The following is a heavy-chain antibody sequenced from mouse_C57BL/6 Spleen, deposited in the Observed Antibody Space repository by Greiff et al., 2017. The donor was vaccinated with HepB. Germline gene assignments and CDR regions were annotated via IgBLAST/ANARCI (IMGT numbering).Heavy chain of an antibody. V-gene: IGHV1-81*01. D-gene: IGHD1-1*01. Sequence: QVQLQQSGAELARPGASVKLSCKASGYTFTSYGISWVKQSTGQGLEWIGEIYPRSGNTYYNEKFKGKATLTADKSSSTAYMELRSLTSEDSAVYFCAGPPYYGSSYGYAMDYWGQGTSVTVSS. CDR3: AGPPYYGSSYGYAMDY. J-gene: IGHJ4*01. CDR1: GYTFTSYG. CDR2: IYPRSGNT.